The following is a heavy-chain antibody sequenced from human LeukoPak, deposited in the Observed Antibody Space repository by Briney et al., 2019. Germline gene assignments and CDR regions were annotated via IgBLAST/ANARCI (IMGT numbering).Heavy chain of an antibody. CDR1: GFTFSSHH. D-gene: IGHD5-12*01. Sequence: GGSLRLSCVASGFTFSSHHMNWVRQTPGKGLGWVSLIIGSSGSTFYADSVKGGFTISREKSKNPLYLKMNSLRAEDTAVYYCAKGAYDYIEIAYFDYWGQGSLVTVSS. V-gene: IGHV3-23*01. J-gene: IGHJ4*02. CDR3: AKGAYDYIEIAYFDY. CDR2: IIGSSGST.